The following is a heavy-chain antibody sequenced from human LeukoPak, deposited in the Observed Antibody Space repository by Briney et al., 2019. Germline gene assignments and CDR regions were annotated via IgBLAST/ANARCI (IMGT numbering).Heavy chain of an antibody. D-gene: IGHD3-10*01. CDR3: ARAVGSGSFQTYYYYMDV. Sequence: PSETLSLTCAVPGGSISSHSYSSGRIRQPPGKGLEWLGSIYYSGSTYYNPSLKSRVTMSVDTSKNQFSLKLSSVTAADTAVYYCARAVGSGSFQTYYYYMDVWGKGTTVTISS. CDR1: GGSISSHSYS. CDR2: IYYSGST. V-gene: IGHV4-39*07. J-gene: IGHJ6*03.